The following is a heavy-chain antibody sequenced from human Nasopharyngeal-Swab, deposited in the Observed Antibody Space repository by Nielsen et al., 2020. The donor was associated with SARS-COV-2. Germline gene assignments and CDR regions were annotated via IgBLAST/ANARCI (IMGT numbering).Heavy chain of an antibody. D-gene: IGHD3/OR15-3a*01. CDR1: GYTFTSYY. J-gene: IGHJ6*02. CDR3: ARDEVGTGCWTGYGMDV. V-gene: IGHV1-46*01. CDR2: INPSGGST. Sequence: ASVKVSCKASGYTFTSYYMHWVRQAPGQGLEWMGIINPSGGSTSYAQKFQGRVTMTRDTSTSTVYMELSSLRSEDTAVYYCARDEVGTGCWTGYGMDVWGQGTTVTVSS.